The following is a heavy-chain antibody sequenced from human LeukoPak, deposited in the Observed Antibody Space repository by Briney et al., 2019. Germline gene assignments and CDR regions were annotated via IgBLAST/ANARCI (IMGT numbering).Heavy chain of an antibody. Sequence: VASVKVSCKASGYSFNSQGMNWVRQAPGQGLEWMGWINTHSGNPTYAQGFSGRFVFSLDSSVSTAYLQISNLMPEDTAKYYCAREILRFDIWGQGTMVTVSS. CDR2: INTHSGNP. V-gene: IGHV7-4-1*02. J-gene: IGHJ3*02. CDR1: GYSFNSQG. CDR3: AREILRFDI.